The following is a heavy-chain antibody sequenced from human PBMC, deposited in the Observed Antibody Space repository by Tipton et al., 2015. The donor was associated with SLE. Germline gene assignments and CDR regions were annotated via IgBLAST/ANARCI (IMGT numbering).Heavy chain of an antibody. V-gene: IGHV4-4*07. Sequence: TLSLTCTVSGGSISFDYWSWIRQSAGRGLEWIGRIYSSGDRDYNPSLRSRVSMSVDTSKNQFSLKMRSVTASDTAVYYCARDVENWFDPWGQGTLVTVSS. D-gene: IGHD2-21*01. CDR3: ARDVENWFDP. J-gene: IGHJ5*02. CDR2: IYSSGDR. CDR1: GGSISFDY.